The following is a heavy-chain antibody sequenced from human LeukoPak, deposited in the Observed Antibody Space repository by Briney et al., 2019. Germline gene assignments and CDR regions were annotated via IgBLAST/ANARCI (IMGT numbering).Heavy chain of an antibody. CDR1: GFTFSSYA. Sequence: PGRSLRLSCAASGFTFSSYAMHWVRQAPGKGLEWVAVISYDGSNKYYADSVKGRFTISRDNSKNTLYLQMNSLRAEDTAVCYCASPWGVAVAGTLEPDYWGQGTLVTVSS. V-gene: IGHV3-30*04. CDR3: ASPWGVAVAGTLEPDY. D-gene: IGHD6-19*01. J-gene: IGHJ4*02. CDR2: ISYDGSNK.